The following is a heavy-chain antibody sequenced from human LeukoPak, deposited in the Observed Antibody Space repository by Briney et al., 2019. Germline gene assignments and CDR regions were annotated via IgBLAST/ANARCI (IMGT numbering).Heavy chain of an antibody. CDR2: VSPNNGGT. CDR1: GYMFTGFF. J-gene: IGHJ4*02. V-gene: IGHV1-2*02. CDR3: ASLLWFGDFDY. Sequence: GASVKVSCKTSGYMFTGFFIHWERQAPGQGLEWMGSVSPNNGGTSYAQRFQGRVNMTSDTSTRTAYLQVSGLRFDDTAVYYCASLLWFGDFDYWGQGTPVTVSS. D-gene: IGHD3-10*01.